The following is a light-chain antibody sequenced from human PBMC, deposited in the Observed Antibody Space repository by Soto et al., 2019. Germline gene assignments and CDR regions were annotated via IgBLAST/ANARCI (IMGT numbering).Light chain of an antibody. CDR2: EVT. CDR1: SSDVGGYNY. J-gene: IGLJ3*02. V-gene: IGLV2-14*01. CDR3: SSYTSSSTLV. Sequence: QSALTQPASVSGSPGQSITISCTGTSSDVGGYNYVSWYQQHPGKAPKLMIFEVTNRPSGVSNRFSGSKSGNTASLTISGLQAEYEADCYCSSYTSSSTLVFGGGTKVTVL.